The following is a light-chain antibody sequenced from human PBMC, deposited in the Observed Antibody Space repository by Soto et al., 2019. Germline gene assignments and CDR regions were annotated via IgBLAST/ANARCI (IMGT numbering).Light chain of an antibody. V-gene: IGLV1-40*01. Sequence: QSALTQPPSVSGAPGQRVTISCTGSNSNIGAGYDVHWYLQLPGTAPKLLVYGNNQRPSGVPDRFSGSKSGTSASLAISGLQSEDEAHYYCATWDDSLDVHVFGTGTKVTVL. CDR1: NSNIGAGYD. J-gene: IGLJ1*01. CDR2: GNN. CDR3: ATWDDSLDVHV.